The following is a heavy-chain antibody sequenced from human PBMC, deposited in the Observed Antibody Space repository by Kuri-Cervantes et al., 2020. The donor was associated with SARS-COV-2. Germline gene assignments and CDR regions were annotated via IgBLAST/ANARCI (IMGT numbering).Heavy chain of an antibody. CDR2: IDWDDDK. CDR3: ARIRDLVGATTDYYYCYGMDV. Sequence: QTLSLTGAVSGGSISSGGYSWSWIRQPPGKALEWLALIDWDDDKYYSTSLKTRLTISKDTSKNQVVLTMTNMDPVDTATYYCARIRDLVGATTDYYYCYGMDVWGQGTTVTVSS. V-gene: IGHV2-70*01. CDR1: GGSISSGGYS. J-gene: IGHJ6*02. D-gene: IGHD1-26*01.